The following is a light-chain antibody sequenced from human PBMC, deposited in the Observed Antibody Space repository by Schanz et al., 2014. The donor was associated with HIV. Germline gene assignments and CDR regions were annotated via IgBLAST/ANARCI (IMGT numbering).Light chain of an antibody. CDR2: DAS. CDR1: QSVSSSY. J-gene: IGKJ2*01. CDR3: QQYGSSPKT. V-gene: IGKV3-20*01. Sequence: DILMTQSPATLSVSPGERATLSCRASQSVSSSYLAWYQQKPGQAPRLLIYDASNRANGIPARFSGSGSGTVFTLTISRLEPEDFAVYYCQQYGSSPKTFGQGTKLEIK.